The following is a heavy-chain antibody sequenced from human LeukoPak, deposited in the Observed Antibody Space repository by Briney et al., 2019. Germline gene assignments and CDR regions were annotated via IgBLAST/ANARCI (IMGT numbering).Heavy chain of an antibody. CDR1: GVTFSCYA. CDR3: AKDLTDDAFDI. J-gene: IGHJ3*02. Sequence: GVSLRLSCAASGVTFSCYAMSWVRQAPGKGLEWVSAISGSGGSAYYADSVKGRFTISRDNSKNTLYLQMNSLRAEDTAVYYCAKDLTDDAFDIWGQGTMVTVSS. CDR2: ISGSGGSA. V-gene: IGHV3-23*01.